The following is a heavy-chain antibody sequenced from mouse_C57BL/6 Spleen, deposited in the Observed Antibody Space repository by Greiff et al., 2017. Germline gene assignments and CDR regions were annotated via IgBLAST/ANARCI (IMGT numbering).Heavy chain of an antibody. CDR1: GYTFTNYW. CDR2: IYPGGGYT. Sequence: QVQLKESGAELVRPGTSVKMSCKASGYTFTNYWIGWAKQRPGHGLEWIGDIYPGGGYTNYNEKFKGKATLTADKSSSTAYMQFSSLTSEDSAIYYCARTPYYYGSSYGYFDVWGTGTTVTVSS. V-gene: IGHV1-63*01. D-gene: IGHD1-1*01. J-gene: IGHJ1*03. CDR3: ARTPYYYGSSYGYFDV.